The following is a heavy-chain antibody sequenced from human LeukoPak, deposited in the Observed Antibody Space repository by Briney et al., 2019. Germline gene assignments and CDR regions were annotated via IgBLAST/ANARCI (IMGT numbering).Heavy chain of an antibody. J-gene: IGHJ3*01. D-gene: IGHD3-10*01. CDR2: ISAYNGGT. Sequence: ASVKVFCKASGYSFTNYALAWVRQAPGQGLEWVGWISAYNGGTAYAQKLQDRVTLTTDTATRTVYIELRSLTSDDTAKYYCARASRMVRGAFDVWGQGTMVTVSS. CDR3: ARASRMVRGAFDV. CDR1: GYSFTNYA. V-gene: IGHV1-18*01.